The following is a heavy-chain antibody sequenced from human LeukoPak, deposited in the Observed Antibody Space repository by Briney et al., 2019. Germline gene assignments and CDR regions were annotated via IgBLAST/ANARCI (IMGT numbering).Heavy chain of an antibody. CDR2: ISSSSSYI. J-gene: IGHJ4*02. V-gene: IGHV3-21*01. CDR3: ARAYYDILTGPEYYFDY. CDR1: GFTFNSYS. D-gene: IGHD3-9*01. Sequence: GGSLRLSCAASGFTFNSYSMNWVRQAPGKGLEWVSSISSSSSYIYYADSVKGRFTISRDNAKNSLYLQMNSLRAEDTAVYYCARAYYDILTGPEYYFDYWGQGTLVTVSS.